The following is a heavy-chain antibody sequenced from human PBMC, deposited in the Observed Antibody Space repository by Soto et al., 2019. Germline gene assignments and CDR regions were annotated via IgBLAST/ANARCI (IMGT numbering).Heavy chain of an antibody. CDR3: ARDSVTDDEFDS. V-gene: IGHV1-18*04. J-gene: IGHJ4*02. Sequence: QVQLAPSGAEVKKPGASGKVSCKASGYTFTSYGISWVRQAPGQGLEWMGWISAYNGNTNYAQKVQSRVTMTTDTATSTAYMELRSLRSDDTAVYCCARDSVTDDEFDSWGQGTLVTVSS. CDR2: ISAYNGNT. CDR1: GYTFTSYG. D-gene: IGHD2-21*02.